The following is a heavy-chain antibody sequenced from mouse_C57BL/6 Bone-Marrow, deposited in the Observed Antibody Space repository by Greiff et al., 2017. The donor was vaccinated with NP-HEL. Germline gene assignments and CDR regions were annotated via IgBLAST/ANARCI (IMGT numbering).Heavy chain of an antibody. J-gene: IGHJ4*01. Sequence: QVQLQQPGAELVKPGASVKLSCKASGYTFTSYWMQWVKQRPGQGLEWIGEIDPSDSYTNYHQKFKGKATLTVDTSSSTAYMQLSSRTSEDSAVYYCARIGGGGGDYWGQGTSVTVSS. CDR2: IDPSDSYT. CDR1: GYTFTSYW. V-gene: IGHV1-50*01. D-gene: IGHD1-1*02. CDR3: ARIGGGGGDY.